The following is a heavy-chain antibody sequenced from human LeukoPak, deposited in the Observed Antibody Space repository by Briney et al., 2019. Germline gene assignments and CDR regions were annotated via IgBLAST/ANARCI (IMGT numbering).Heavy chain of an antibody. Sequence: PGRSLRLSCAASGFTVSSNYMSWVRQAPGKGLEWVSVIYSGGSTYYADSVKGRFTISRDNSKNTLYLQMNSLRAEDTAVYYCATLVHHFNYDSSGAHPYYFDYWGQGTLVTVSS. CDR2: IYSGGST. CDR3: ATLVHHFNYDSSGAHPYYFDY. V-gene: IGHV3-53*01. CDR1: GFTVSSNY. D-gene: IGHD3-22*01. J-gene: IGHJ4*02.